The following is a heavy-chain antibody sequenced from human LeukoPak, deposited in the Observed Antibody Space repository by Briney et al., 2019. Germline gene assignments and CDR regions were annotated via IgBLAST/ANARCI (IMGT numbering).Heavy chain of an antibody. D-gene: IGHD3-10*01. V-gene: IGHV3-30-3*01. Sequence: GGSLRLSCAASGLTFGNYAMTWVRQAPGKGLEWVTSVSYDGNIQHYADSVKGRFTISRDSSKNTLYLQMNSLRVEDTAVFYCARDTPYYNWGQGTLVTVSS. CDR1: GLTFGNYA. J-gene: IGHJ4*02. CDR2: VSYDGNIQ. CDR3: ARDTPYYN.